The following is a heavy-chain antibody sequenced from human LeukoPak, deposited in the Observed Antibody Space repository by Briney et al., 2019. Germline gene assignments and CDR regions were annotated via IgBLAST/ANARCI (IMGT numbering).Heavy chain of an antibody. J-gene: IGHJ4*02. CDR1: GFTFSDYY. V-gene: IGHV3-11*06. D-gene: IGHD1-26*01. CDR2: ISGSSTYT. CDR3: ARVGSRGYYFDY. Sequence: GGSLRLSCASSGFTFSDYYMSWIRQAPGKGLEWVSHISGSSTYTNYADSVKGRFTISRDNANNSLYLQMNSLTAEDTAVFYCARVGSRGYYFDYWGQGTLVSV.